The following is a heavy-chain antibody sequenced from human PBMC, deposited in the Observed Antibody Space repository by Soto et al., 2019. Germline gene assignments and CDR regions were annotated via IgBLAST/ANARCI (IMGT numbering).Heavy chain of an antibody. Sequence: QVQLQESGPGLVKPSETLSLTCTVSGGSVSSGSYYWSWIRQPPGKGLEWIGYTYYSGSTNYNPSLKSRVTISVDTSKNQFSLKLSSVTAADTAVYYCARSVDTPFDYWGQGTLVTVSS. CDR1: GGSVSSGSYY. D-gene: IGHD5-18*01. V-gene: IGHV4-61*01. CDR2: TYYSGST. CDR3: ARSVDTPFDY. J-gene: IGHJ4*02.